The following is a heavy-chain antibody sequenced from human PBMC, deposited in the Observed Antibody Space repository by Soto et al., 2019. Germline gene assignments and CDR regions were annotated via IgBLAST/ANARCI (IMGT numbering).Heavy chain of an antibody. Sequence: QTLSLTCAISGDSVSGNSAAWNWIRQSPSSGLEWLGRTYYRSKWYNDYAVSVKSRITVTPDTSKNQFSLHLNSVTPEDTAVYYCARDNPYYEYVWGSYRPRWFDPWGQGTLVTVSS. CDR2: TYYRSKWYN. V-gene: IGHV6-1*01. CDR1: GDSVSGNSAA. CDR3: ARDNPYYEYVWGSYRPRWFDP. D-gene: IGHD3-16*02. J-gene: IGHJ5*02.